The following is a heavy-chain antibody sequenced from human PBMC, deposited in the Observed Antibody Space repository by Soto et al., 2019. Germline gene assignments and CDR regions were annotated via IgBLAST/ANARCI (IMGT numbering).Heavy chain of an antibody. D-gene: IGHD6-6*01. CDR2: IIPIFGTA. CDR3: ARGVLEQLVCFDY. V-gene: IGHV1-69*01. CDR1: GGTFSSYA. Sequence: KISCKASGGTFSSYAISWVRQAPGQGLEWMGGIIPIFGTANYAQKFQGRDTITADESTSTAYMELSSLRSEDTAVYYCARGVLEQLVCFDYWGQGTLVTVSS. J-gene: IGHJ4*02.